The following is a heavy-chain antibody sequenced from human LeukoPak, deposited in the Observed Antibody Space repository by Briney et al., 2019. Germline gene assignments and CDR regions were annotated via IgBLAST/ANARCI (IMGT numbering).Heavy chain of an antibody. CDR3: ARALGVVVPAHWFDP. CDR1: GGSISSGGYY. V-gene: IGHV4-31*03. CDR2: IYYSGST. Sequence: SQTLSLNCTVSGGSISSGGYYWSWIRQHPGKGLEWIGYIYYSGSTYYNPSLKSRVTISVDTSKNQFSLKLSSVTAADTAVYYCARALGVVVPAHWFDPWGQGTLVTVSS. D-gene: IGHD2-2*01. J-gene: IGHJ5*02.